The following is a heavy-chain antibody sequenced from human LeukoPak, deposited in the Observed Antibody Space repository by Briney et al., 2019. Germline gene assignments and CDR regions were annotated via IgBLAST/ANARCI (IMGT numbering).Heavy chain of an antibody. D-gene: IGHD5/OR15-5a*01. J-gene: IGHJ3*02. CDR3: ARDSKSTADAFDI. V-gene: IGHV4-39*07. Sequence: SETLSLTCTVSGGSISSSSYYWGWIRQPPGKGLEWIGSIYYSGSTYYNPSLKSRVTISVDKSKNQLSLKVTSVTAAGTAMYYCARDSKSTADAFDIWGQGTMVTVSS. CDR2: IYYSGST. CDR1: GGSISSSSYY.